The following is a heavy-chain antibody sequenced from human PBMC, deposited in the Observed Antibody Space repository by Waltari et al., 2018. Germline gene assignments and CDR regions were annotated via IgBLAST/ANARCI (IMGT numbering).Heavy chain of an antibody. J-gene: IGHJ4*02. CDR1: GFTFSSFS. V-gene: IGHV3-64*01. CDR3: VRDSGDGYNALDY. CDR2: FSRDGVTT. D-gene: IGHD5-12*01. Sequence: EVQMVESGGGLVQPGGSLRLSCAASGFTFSSFSMHWVRQAPGKGLEYVSAFSRDGVTTYYANSVKGRFTISRDNSKNTLYLQMYSLRGEDTAVYYCVRDSGDGYNALDYWGQGTLVTVSS.